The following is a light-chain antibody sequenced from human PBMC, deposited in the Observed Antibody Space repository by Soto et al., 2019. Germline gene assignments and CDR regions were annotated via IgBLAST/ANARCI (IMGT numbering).Light chain of an antibody. Sequence: VVMRQSPATLSVSPGEGATLSCRASQGIGDTLAWYQHKPGQPPRLLIYDTSNRATGIPARFSGSGSGTDFTLTISGLEPADLGVYYCQQRHNWPITFGQGTRVEIK. CDR3: QQRHNWPIT. CDR2: DTS. CDR1: QGIGDT. V-gene: IGKV3-11*01. J-gene: IGKJ5*01.